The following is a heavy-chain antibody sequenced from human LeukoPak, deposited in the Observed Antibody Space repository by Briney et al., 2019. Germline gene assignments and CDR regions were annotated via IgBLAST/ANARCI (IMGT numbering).Heavy chain of an antibody. CDR2: IYSGGST. CDR3: ATLRGGWFFVY. J-gene: IGHJ1*01. V-gene: IGHV3-53*01. CDR1: GFTVSSSY. Sequence: GGSLRLSCAASGFTVSSSYMSWVRQAPGKGLEWVSVIYSGGSTYYADSVEGRFTISRDNSKNTLYLQMNSLRAEDTAVYYCATLRGGWFFVYWAQGTLLTVSS. D-gene: IGHD6-19*01.